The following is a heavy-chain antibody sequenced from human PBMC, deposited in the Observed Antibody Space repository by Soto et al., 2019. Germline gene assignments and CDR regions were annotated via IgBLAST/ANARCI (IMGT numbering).Heavy chain of an antibody. CDR3: AAAGRSSLLFQS. CDR2: ISHSGIT. J-gene: IGHJ5*02. V-gene: IGHV4-31*03. Sequence: SETLSLTCRVSGASVSSDGYYWTWLRQYSGGGLEFIGYISHSGITYHNPSLQSRPTLSVDTSKNHFSLDLGFVSVADTAIYYCAAAGRSSLLFQSWGQGTLVTVSS. D-gene: IGHD6-13*01. CDR1: GASVSSDGYY.